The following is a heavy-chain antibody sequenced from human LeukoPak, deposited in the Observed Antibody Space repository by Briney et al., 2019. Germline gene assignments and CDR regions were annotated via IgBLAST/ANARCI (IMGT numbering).Heavy chain of an antibody. D-gene: IGHD3-10*01. J-gene: IGHJ6*02. CDR1: GFTFSSYS. Sequence: PGGSLRLSCAASGFTFSSYSMNWVRQAPGKGLEWVSAISSSSSYIYYADAVGGRFTISRDNAKNSLYLPMNSLRAEDTAVYYCAREDGSGSPYYYYGMDVWGQGTTVTV. CDR3: AREDGSGSPYYYYGMDV. V-gene: IGHV3-21*01. CDR2: ISSSSSYI.